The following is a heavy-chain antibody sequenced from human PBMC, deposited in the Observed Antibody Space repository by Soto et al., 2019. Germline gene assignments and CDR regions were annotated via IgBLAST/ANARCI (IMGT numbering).Heavy chain of an antibody. D-gene: IGHD3-22*01. Sequence: QVQLVQSGAEVKKPGSSVKVSCKASGGSLSNYGISWVRQAPGQGLEWMGAIIPVFGTPNYAQKFQDRVTSPEDESTTTVYMEVRSLTSEDTAVYYCARGEATKIVVTTYYGMDVWGQGTTVTVSS. CDR3: ARGEATKIVVTTYYGMDV. V-gene: IGHV1-69*12. CDR1: GGSLSNYG. J-gene: IGHJ6*02. CDR2: IIPVFGTP.